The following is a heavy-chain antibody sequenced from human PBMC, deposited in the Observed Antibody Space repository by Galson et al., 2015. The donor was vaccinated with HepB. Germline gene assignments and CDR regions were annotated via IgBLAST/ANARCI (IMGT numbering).Heavy chain of an antibody. CDR3: ARDRPPYEVGATTYYYGMDV. V-gene: IGHV4-30-4*01. CDR2: IYYSGST. J-gene: IGHJ6*02. D-gene: IGHD1-26*01. Sequence: TLSLTCTVSGGSISSGDYYWSWIRQPPGKGLEWIGYIYYSGSTYYNPSLKSRVTISVDTSKNQFSLKPSSVTAADTAVYYCARDRPPYEVGATTYYYGMDVWGQGTTVTVSS. CDR1: GGSISSGDYY.